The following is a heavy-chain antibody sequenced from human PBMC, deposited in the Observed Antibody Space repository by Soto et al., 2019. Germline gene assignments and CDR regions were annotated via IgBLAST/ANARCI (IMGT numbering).Heavy chain of an antibody. J-gene: IGHJ5*02. CDR2: ISAYNGNT. CDR1: GYTFTSYG. V-gene: IGHV1-18*01. Sequence: GASVKVSCKASGYTFTSYGISWVRQAPGQGLERMGWISAYNGNTNYAQKLQGRVTMTTDTSTSTAYMELRSLRSDDTAVYYCARDGDPRYCSSTSCYHDNWFDPWGQGTLVTVSS. D-gene: IGHD2-2*01. CDR3: ARDGDPRYCSSTSCYHDNWFDP.